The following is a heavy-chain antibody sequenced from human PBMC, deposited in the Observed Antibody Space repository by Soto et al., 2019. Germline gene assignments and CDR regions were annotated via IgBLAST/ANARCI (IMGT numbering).Heavy chain of an antibody. CDR2: IYYSGST. D-gene: IGHD3-3*02. J-gene: IGHJ6*02. CDR3: ARAPLISIFFAYGMDV. CDR1: GGSISSGDYY. Sequence: QVQLQESGPGLVKPSQTLSLTCTVSGGSISSGDYYWIWIRQHPGKGLGWIGYIYYSGSTYYNPSLKCRVTISVDTSRNQCSLKLSSVTAADTAVYYCARAPLISIFFAYGMDVWGQGTTVTVSS. V-gene: IGHV4-31*03.